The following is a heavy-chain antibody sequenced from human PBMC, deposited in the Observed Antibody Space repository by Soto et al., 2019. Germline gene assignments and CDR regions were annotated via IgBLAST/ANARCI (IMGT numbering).Heavy chain of an antibody. CDR2: INQDGSEK. CDR1: GFTFRTYW. D-gene: IGHD5-18*01. CDR3: ARDGSTSWYSYDYHGMDV. J-gene: IGHJ6*02. V-gene: IGHV3-7*05. Sequence: EVQLVESGGGLVQPGGPLRLSCGASGFTFRTYWLSWVRQVPGKGLEWVANINQDGSEKNYVDSVKGRFTISRDNAKNSLYLQMRGLGAEDTALYYCARDGSTSWYSYDYHGMDVWGQGTTVTVSS.